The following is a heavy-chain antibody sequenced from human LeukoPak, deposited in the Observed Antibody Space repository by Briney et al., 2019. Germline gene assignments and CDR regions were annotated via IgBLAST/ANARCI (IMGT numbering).Heavy chain of an antibody. D-gene: IGHD6-19*01. Sequence: GGSLRLSCAASGFTFSSYAMSWVRQAPGKGLEWVSAISGSGGSTYYADSVMGRVTISRDNSKNTLYLQMNRLRAEDPAIYYCANIAVANNVFDYWGQGTLVTVSS. CDR1: GFTFSSYA. CDR2: ISGSGGST. V-gene: IGHV3-23*01. CDR3: ANIAVANNVFDY. J-gene: IGHJ4*02.